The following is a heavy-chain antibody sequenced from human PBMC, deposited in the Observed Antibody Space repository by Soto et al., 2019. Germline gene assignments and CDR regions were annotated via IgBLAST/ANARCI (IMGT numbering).Heavy chain of an antibody. J-gene: IGHJ4*02. V-gene: IGHV3-23*01. CDR2: ISYGGGTT. Sequence: GGSPRLSCAASEFTFSNYAMSWVRQAPGKGLEWVSAISYGGGTTYYADSVKGRFTISRDNSKNTLYLQMNSLRAEDTAVYYCAKRSSSSTFDYWGQGTLVTVSS. CDR1: EFTFSNYA. D-gene: IGHD6-6*01. CDR3: AKRSSSSTFDY.